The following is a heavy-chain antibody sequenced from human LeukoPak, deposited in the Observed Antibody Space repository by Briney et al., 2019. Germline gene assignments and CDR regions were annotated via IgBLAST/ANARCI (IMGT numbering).Heavy chain of an antibody. V-gene: IGHV1-69*13. Sequence: SVKVSCKASGGTFSSYAISWVRQAPGQGLEWMGGIIPIFGTAIYAQKFQGRVTITADESTSTAYMELSSLRSEDTAVYYCARAGANYCSSTSCYHYYYYMDVWGKGTTVTVSS. CDR2: IIPIFGTA. J-gene: IGHJ6*03. CDR1: GGTFSSYA. CDR3: ARAGANYCSSTSCYHYYYYMDV. D-gene: IGHD2-2*01.